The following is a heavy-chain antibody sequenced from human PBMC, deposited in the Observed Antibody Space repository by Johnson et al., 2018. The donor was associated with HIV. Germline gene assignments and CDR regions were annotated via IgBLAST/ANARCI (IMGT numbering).Heavy chain of an antibody. CDR2: IYSGGST. D-gene: IGHD6-19*01. CDR3: LRVRGGYGSVWYDAFDI. CDR1: GFTFSSYA. Sequence: QVQLVESGGGVVQPGRSLRLSCAASGFTFSSYAMHWVRQATGKGLEWVSLIYSGGSTYYADSVKGRCTISRDNSKNTLYLQMNSLRAEDTAVYYCLRVRGGYGSVWYDAFDIWGQGTMVTVSP. J-gene: IGHJ3*02. V-gene: IGHV3-NL1*01.